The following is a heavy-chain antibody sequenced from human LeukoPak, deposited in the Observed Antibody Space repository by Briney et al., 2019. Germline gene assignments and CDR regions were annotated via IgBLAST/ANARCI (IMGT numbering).Heavy chain of an antibody. J-gene: IGHJ4*02. Sequence: GGSLRLSCAASGFTFSSYEMNWVRQAPGKGLEWVSHISSSGTTIYYADSVKGRFTISRDDAKNSLYLQMNSLRAEDTAVYYCARDVNIVFDYWGQGTLVTVSS. CDR3: ARDVNIVFDY. D-gene: IGHD2-21*01. V-gene: IGHV3-48*03. CDR2: ISSSGTTI. CDR1: GFTFSSYE.